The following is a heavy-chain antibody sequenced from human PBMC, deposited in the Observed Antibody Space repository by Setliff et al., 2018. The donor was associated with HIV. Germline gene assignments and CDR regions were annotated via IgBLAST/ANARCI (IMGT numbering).Heavy chain of an antibody. V-gene: IGHV3-74*01. D-gene: IGHD1-26*01. CDR1: GFTFSRYW. CDR2: INNDTTTT. J-gene: IGHJ4*02. CDR3: AILSYSSG. Sequence: GGSLRLSCAASGFTFSRYWMHWVRHAPGQGLVWVSGINNDTTTTAYADSVKGRFSISRDNAKNTLYLQMNDLRGEDTAVYYCAILSYSSGWGQGTQVTVSS.